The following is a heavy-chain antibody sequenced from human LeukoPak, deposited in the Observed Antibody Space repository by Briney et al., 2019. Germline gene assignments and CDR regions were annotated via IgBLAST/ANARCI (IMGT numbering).Heavy chain of an antibody. V-gene: IGHV4-34*01. CDR2: INHSGST. Sequence: SETLSLTCTVSGGSISSYYWSWIRQPPGKGLEWIGEINHSGSTNYNPSLKSRVTISVDTSKNQFSLKLSSVTAADTAVYYCARLPVVTRDYWGQGTLVTVSS. CDR1: GGSISSYY. J-gene: IGHJ4*02. D-gene: IGHD4-23*01. CDR3: ARLPVVTRDY.